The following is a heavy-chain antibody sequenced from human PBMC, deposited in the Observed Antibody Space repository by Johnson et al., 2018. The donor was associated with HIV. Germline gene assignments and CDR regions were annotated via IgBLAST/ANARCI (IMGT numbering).Heavy chain of an antibody. J-gene: IGHJ3*02. D-gene: IGHD5-24*01. V-gene: IGHV3-66*01. CDR3: ARACRDGYTCDAFDI. Sequence: EVQLMESGGGEVQPGRSLRLSCAASGFTFSGYGMHWVRQAPGKGLEWVSVIFSGGTTYYADSVKGRFTISRDNSKNTLYLQMNSLRAEDTAVYYCARACRDGYTCDAFDIWGQGTRVAVSS. CDR2: IFSGGTT. CDR1: GFTFSGYG.